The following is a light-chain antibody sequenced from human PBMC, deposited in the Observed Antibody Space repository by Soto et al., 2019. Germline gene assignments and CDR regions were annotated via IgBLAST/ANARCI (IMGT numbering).Light chain of an antibody. CDR3: QQASNWPRT. V-gene: IGKV3-15*01. CDR2: GAS. CDR1: QSVSNH. Sequence: EIVMTQSPATLSVSPGESATLSCRASQSVSNHLGWFQQKPGQVPRLLIYGASHSVPGIPARFSGSGSGTEFTLTIRGLQSEDFAVYYCQQASNWPRTFGQGTKVEIK. J-gene: IGKJ1*01.